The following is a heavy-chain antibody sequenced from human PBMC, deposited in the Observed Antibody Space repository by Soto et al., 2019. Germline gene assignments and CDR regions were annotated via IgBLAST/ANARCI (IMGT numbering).Heavy chain of an antibody. J-gene: IGHJ6*02. V-gene: IGHV3-30*18. Sequence: GGSLGLYCAASGFTFSSYGMHWVRQAPGKGLEWVAVISYDGSNKYYADSVKGRFTISRDNSKNTLYLQMNSLRAEDTAVYYCAKGTSDYDFWSGYYKVGYYYYGMDVWGQGTTVPVSS. CDR2: ISYDGSNK. CDR1: GFTFSSYG. CDR3: AKGTSDYDFWSGYYKVGYYYYGMDV. D-gene: IGHD3-3*01.